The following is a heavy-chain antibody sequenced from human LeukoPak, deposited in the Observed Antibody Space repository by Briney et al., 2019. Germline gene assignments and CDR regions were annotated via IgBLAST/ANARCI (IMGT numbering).Heavy chain of an antibody. V-gene: IGHV4-39*01. D-gene: IGHD3-22*01. CDR3: ARRPITMIVVADAFDI. J-gene: IGHJ3*02. Sequence: PSETLSLTCTVSGGSISSSSYYWGWIRQPPGKGLEWIGSIYYSGSTYYNPSLKSRVTISVDTSKNQFSLKLSSVTAADTAVYYCARRPITMIVVADAFDIWGQGTKGTGSS. CDR2: IYYSGST. CDR1: GGSISSSSYY.